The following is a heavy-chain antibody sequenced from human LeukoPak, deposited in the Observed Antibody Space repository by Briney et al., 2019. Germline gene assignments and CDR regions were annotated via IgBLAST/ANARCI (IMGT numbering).Heavy chain of an antibody. CDR2: VSAYNGNT. D-gene: IGHD6-13*01. J-gene: IGHJ4*02. CDR3: ARDFGGYSSSFDY. V-gene: IGHV1-18*01. Sequence: GASVKVSCKASGYTFTSYGISWVRQAPGQGLEWMGWVSAYNGNTNYAQKLQGRVTMTTDTSTSTVYMELSSLRSEDTAVYYCARDFGGYSSSFDYWGQGTLVTVSS. CDR1: GYTFTSYG.